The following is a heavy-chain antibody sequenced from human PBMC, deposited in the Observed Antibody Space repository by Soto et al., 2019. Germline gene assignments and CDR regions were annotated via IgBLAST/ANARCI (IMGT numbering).Heavy chain of an antibody. Sequence: SETLSLTCTVSGGSISSSSYYWGWIRQPPGKGLEWIGSIYYSGSTYYNPSLKSRVTISVDTSKNRFSLKLSSVTAADTAVYYCARQSSSYYYYYGMDVWGQGTTVTVSS. J-gene: IGHJ6*02. CDR1: GGSISSSSYY. D-gene: IGHD6-6*01. V-gene: IGHV4-39*01. CDR3: ARQSSSYYYYYGMDV. CDR2: IYYSGST.